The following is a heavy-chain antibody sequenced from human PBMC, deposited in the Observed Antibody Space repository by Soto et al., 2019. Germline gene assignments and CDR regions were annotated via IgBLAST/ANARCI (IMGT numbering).Heavy chain of an antibody. CDR1: GDSVSSNSAA. Sequence: SQTLSLTCAISGDSVSSNSAAWNWIRQSPSRGLEWLGRTYYRSKWYNDYAVSVKSRITINPDTSKNQFSLKLSSVTAADTAVYYCARGTKYCSSTSCYLSQGNYYGMDVWGQGTTVTVSS. V-gene: IGHV6-1*01. D-gene: IGHD2-2*01. CDR2: TYYRSKWYN. J-gene: IGHJ6*02. CDR3: ARGTKYCSSTSCYLSQGNYYGMDV.